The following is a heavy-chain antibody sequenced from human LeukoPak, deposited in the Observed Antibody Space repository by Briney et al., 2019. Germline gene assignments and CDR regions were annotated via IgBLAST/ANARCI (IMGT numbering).Heavy chain of an antibody. D-gene: IGHD5-12*01. Sequence: PSETLSLTCAVSGYSISSGYYWGWIRQPPGKGLEWIGEINHSGSTNYNPSLKSRVTISVDTSKNQFSLKLSSVTAADTAVYYCARGARKWLRHIDYWGQGTLVTVSS. CDR1: GYSISSGYY. CDR3: ARGARKWLRHIDY. V-gene: IGHV4-38-2*01. CDR2: INHSGST. J-gene: IGHJ4*02.